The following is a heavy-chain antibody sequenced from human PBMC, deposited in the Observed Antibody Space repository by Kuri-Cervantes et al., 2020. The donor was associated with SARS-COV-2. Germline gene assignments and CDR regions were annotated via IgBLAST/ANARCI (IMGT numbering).Heavy chain of an antibody. Sequence: GESLKISCAASGFTFSSYGMHWVRQAPGKGLEWAAFIRYDGSNKYYADSVKGRFTISRDNSKNTLYLQMNSLRAEDTAVYYCAKGMKVGILAAFDIWGQGTMVTVSS. V-gene: IGHV3-30*02. CDR2: IRYDGSNK. J-gene: IGHJ3*02. D-gene: IGHD1-26*01. CDR1: GFTFSSYG. CDR3: AKGMKVGILAAFDI.